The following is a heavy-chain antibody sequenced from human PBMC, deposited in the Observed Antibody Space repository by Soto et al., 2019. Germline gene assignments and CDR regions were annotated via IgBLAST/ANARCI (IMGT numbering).Heavy chain of an antibody. CDR1: GYTFTSYC. CDR2: ISAYNGNT. V-gene: IGHV1-18*01. CDR3: ARDKGGYSGYDYWFDP. D-gene: IGHD5-12*01. Sequence: GASVKVSCKASGYTFTSYCISWVRQAPGQGLEWMGWISAYNGNTNYAQKLQGRVTMTTDTSTSTAYMELRSLRSDDTAVYYCARDKGGYSGYDYWFDPWGQGTLVTVSS. J-gene: IGHJ5*02.